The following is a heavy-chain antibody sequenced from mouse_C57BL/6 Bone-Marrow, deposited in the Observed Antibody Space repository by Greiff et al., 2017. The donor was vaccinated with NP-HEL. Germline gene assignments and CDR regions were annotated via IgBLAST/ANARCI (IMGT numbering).Heavy chain of an antibody. D-gene: IGHD1-1*01. J-gene: IGHJ3*01. CDR1: GFNIKDDY. Sequence: VQLQQSGAELVRPGASVKLSCTASGFNIKDDYMHWVKQRPEQGLEWIGWIDPENGDTEYASKFQGKATITADTSSNTAYLQLSSRTSENTAVYYCTTGGSSPAWFAYWGQGTLVTVSA. V-gene: IGHV14-4*01. CDR2: IDPENGDT. CDR3: TTGGSSPAWFAY.